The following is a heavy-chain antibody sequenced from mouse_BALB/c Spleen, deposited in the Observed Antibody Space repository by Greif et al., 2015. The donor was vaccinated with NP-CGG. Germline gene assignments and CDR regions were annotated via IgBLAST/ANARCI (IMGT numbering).Heavy chain of an antibody. CDR1: GFSLTRYG. D-gene: IGHD2-4*01. Sequence: VQRVESGPVLVAPSQSLSITCTVSGFSLTRYGVHWVRQPPGKGLEWLGAIWAGGSTNYSSALMSRLSISKDNSKSQVFLKMNSLQTDVTAMYYCARGGTMITTDAMDYWGQGTSVTVSS. V-gene: IGHV2-9*02. CDR3: ARGGTMITTDAMDY. J-gene: IGHJ4*01. CDR2: IWAGGST.